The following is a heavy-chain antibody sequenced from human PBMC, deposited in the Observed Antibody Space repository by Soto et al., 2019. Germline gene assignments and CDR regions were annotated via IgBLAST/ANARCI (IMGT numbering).Heavy chain of an antibody. D-gene: IGHD4-17*01. J-gene: IGHJ4*02. Sequence: QVHLQESGPGLVKPSETLSLTCTVSSGSISGYYWSWIRQPPGKGLECIGYISYIGNTHYNPSLMSRVTISIGPSKNQFSLKVTSVTAADTAVYYCARFDFGDYRGLDYWGQGTLVTVSS. CDR1: SGSISGYY. CDR2: ISYIGNT. CDR3: ARFDFGDYRGLDY. V-gene: IGHV4-59*08.